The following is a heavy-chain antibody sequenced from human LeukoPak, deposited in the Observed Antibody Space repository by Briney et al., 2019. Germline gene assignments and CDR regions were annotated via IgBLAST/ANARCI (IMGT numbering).Heavy chain of an antibody. V-gene: IGHV3-30-3*01. CDR1: GFTFSSYA. D-gene: IGHD1-14*01. CDR3: ARGELTTNDAFDI. Sequence: GGSLRLSCAASGFTFSSYAMHWVRQAPGKGLEWVAVISYDRSNKYYADSVKGRFTISRDNSKNTLYLQMNSLRAEDTAVYYCARGELTTNDAFDIWGQGTMVTVSS. CDR2: ISYDRSNK. J-gene: IGHJ3*02.